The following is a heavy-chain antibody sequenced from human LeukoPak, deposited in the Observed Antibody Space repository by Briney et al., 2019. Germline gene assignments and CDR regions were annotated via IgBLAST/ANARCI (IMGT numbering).Heavy chain of an antibody. V-gene: IGHV3-74*01. CDR1: GFTFSHYL. CDR2: INSDESNT. D-gene: IGHD2-8*01. Sequence: GWSLRLSCAPSGFTFSHYLMHGVRQPPGKGLVWVSRINSDESNTNSYADSVKGRFIISRDNAKNTLYLQMNSLRAEDTAVYFCGRGGNGIDIWGQGTTVIVSS. J-gene: IGHJ3*02. CDR3: GRGGNGIDI.